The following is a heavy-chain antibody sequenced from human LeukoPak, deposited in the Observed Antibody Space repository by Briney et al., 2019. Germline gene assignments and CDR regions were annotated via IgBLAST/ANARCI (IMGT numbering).Heavy chain of an antibody. CDR1: GFSFSSSA. CDR3: AKDLGTSPTSRGYFDY. V-gene: IGHV3-30*02. D-gene: IGHD6-6*01. J-gene: IGHJ4*02. CDR2: IRYDGSDK. Sequence: GGSLRLSCAASGFSFSSSAMHWVRQAPGKGLEWVAFIRYDGSDKSYADSVKGRFTISRDNSKNSLYLQMDSLRTEDTAMYYCAKDLGTSPTSRGYFDYWGQGTLVTVSS.